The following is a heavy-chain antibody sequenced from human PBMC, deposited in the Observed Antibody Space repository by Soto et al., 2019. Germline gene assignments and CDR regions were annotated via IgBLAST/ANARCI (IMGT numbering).Heavy chain of an antibody. D-gene: IGHD2-21*02. V-gene: IGHV3-9*01. J-gene: IGHJ3*02. CDR1: GFTFDDYA. Sequence: EVQLVESGGGLVQPGRSLRLSCAASGFTFDDYALHWVRQAPGKGLEWVSGISWNSGSIGYADSVKGRFTISRDNAKNSLYLQMNSLRAEDTALYYCANGLPNVVTATSGAFDIWGQGTMVTVSS. CDR2: ISWNSGSI. CDR3: ANGLPNVVTATSGAFDI.